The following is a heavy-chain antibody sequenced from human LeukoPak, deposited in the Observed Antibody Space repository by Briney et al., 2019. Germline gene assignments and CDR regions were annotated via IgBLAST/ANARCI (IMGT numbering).Heavy chain of an antibody. CDR2: ISGSGGST. D-gene: IGHD3-16*01. Sequence: GGSLRLFCAASGFTFSSYAMSWVRQAPGKGLEWVSAISGSGGSTYYADSVKGRFTISRDNSKNTLYLQMNSLRAEDTAVYYCAKTTEDDYYFDYWGQGTLVTVSS. CDR3: AKTTEDDYYFDY. V-gene: IGHV3-23*01. J-gene: IGHJ4*02. CDR1: GFTFSSYA.